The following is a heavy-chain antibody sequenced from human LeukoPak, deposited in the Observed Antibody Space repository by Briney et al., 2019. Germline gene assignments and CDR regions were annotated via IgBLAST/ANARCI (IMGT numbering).Heavy chain of an antibody. CDR3: AGAGSGYVHY. CDR2: IHYSGST. D-gene: IGHD5-12*01. Sequence: SETLSLTCTVSGGSVSSGSYYWSWIRQPPGKGLEWIGYIHYSGSTSYNPSLKRRVTISVDTSKKQFSLKLSSVTAADTAVYYCAGAGSGYVHYWGLGTLVTVSS. V-gene: IGHV4-61*01. CDR1: GGSVSSGSYY. J-gene: IGHJ4*02.